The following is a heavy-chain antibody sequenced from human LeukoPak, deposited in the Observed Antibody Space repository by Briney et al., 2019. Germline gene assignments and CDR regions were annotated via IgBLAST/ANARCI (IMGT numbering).Heavy chain of an antibody. J-gene: IGHJ6*03. CDR2: ISSNGGST. CDR1: GFTFSSYA. CDR3: ARTTVVTPGYYYMDV. V-gene: IGHV3-64*01. D-gene: IGHD4-23*01. Sequence: GGSLRLSCAASGFTFSSYAMHWVRQAPGKGLEYVSAISSNGGSTYYANSVKGRFTISRDNSKNTLYHQMGSLRAEDMAVYYCARTTVVTPGYYYMDVWGKGTTVTVSS.